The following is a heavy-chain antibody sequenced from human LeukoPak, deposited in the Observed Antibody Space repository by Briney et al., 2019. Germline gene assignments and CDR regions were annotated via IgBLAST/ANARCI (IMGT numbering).Heavy chain of an antibody. V-gene: IGHV1-46*01. Sequence: ASVKVSSKASGYTFTSYYMHWVRQAPGQGLEWMGIINPSGGSTSYAQKFQGRVTTTRDTSTSTVYMELSSLRSENTAVYYCARDLSFGGDRGNYFDYWGQGTLVTVSS. CDR3: ARDLSFGGDRGNYFDY. D-gene: IGHD2-21*02. CDR1: GYTFTSYY. CDR2: INPSGGST. J-gene: IGHJ4*02.